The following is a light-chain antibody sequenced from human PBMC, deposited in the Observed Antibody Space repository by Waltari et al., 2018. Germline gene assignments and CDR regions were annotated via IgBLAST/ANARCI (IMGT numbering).Light chain of an antibody. J-gene: IGLJ2*01. CDR2: EVT. CDR3: CSYAGSGTLDVV. Sequence: QSALTQPASVSGSPGQSITISCTGASSDFGSYNLVSWYQQHPGKAPKVMIYEVTKRPAGVSDRFSGSRSGNTASLTISGLQPEDEADYYGCSYAGSGTLDVVFGGGTKLTVL. CDR1: SSDFGSYNL. V-gene: IGLV2-23*02.